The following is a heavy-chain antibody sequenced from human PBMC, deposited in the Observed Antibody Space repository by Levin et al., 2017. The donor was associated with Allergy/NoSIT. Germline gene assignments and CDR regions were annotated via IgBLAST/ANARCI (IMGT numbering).Heavy chain of an antibody. Sequence: TGGSLRLSCAASGFTFSNRAMTWVRQAAGKGLEWVSGITGDGEDTHYADSVKGRFTISRDNSKNTLFLQMNSLRADDTAIYFCAKGNTIFGVGRLDYWGRGTLVTVSS. CDR2: ITGDGEDT. D-gene: IGHD3-3*01. J-gene: IGHJ4*02. V-gene: IGHV3-23*01. CDR1: GFTFSNRA. CDR3: AKGNTIFGVGRLDY.